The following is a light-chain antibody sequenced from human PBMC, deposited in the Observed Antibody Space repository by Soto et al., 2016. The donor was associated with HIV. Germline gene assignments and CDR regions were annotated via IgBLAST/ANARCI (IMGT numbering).Light chain of an antibody. Sequence: SYELTQPPSVSVAPGKTANITCGGNKIGSKAVHWYQRKPGQAPILVVYDDDDRPSGIPERFSGSNSGDTATLTISRVEAGDEADYYCQLWDPGSALVHVFGTGTQVTVL. CDR3: QLWDPGSALVHV. V-gene: IGLV3-21*03. CDR1: KIGSKA. CDR2: DDD. J-gene: IGLJ1*01.